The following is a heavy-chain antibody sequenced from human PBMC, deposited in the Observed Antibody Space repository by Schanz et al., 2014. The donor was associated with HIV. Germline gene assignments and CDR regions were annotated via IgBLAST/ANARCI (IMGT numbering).Heavy chain of an antibody. CDR3: ALSRPSGYGGSWYFDL. Sequence: EVQLLESGGGLVQPGGSLRLSCAASGFTFTSYAMSWVRQAPGKGLEWVSGISGNSGHTWYADSVKGRFTISRDNPKNMLYLQMNSLRAEDTAVYYCALSRPSGYGGSWYFDLWGRGPLVAVSS. D-gene: IGHD2-15*01. J-gene: IGHJ2*01. CDR2: ISGNSGHT. V-gene: IGHV3-23*01. CDR1: GFTFTSYA.